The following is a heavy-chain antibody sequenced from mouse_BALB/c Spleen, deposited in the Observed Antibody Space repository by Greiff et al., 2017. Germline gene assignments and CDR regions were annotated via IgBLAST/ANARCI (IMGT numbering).Heavy chain of an antibody. D-gene: IGHD1-1*01. CDR2: IDPFNGGT. CDR3: ARNRGSSYDY. CDR1: GYSFTSYY. Sequence: EVKLMESGPELMKPGASVKISCKASGYSFTSYYMHWVKQSHGKSLEWIGYIDPFNGGTSYNQKFKGKATLTVDKSSSTAYMHLSSLTSEDSAVYYCARNRGSSYDYWGQGTTLTVSS. J-gene: IGHJ2*01. V-gene: IGHV1S135*01.